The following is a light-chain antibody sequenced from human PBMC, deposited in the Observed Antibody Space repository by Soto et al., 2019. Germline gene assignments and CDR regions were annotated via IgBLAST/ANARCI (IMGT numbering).Light chain of an antibody. CDR3: MQALQTRT. V-gene: IGKV2-28*01. J-gene: IGKJ1*01. Sequence: DIVMTQSPLSLPVTPGEPASISCMSSQSLLHSNGYNYLDWYLQKPGQSPQLLFYLGSYRASGVPDRFSGSGSGTDFTLKISRVEAEDVGVYYCMQALQTRTFGQGTKVDIK. CDR2: LGS. CDR1: QSLLHSNGYNY.